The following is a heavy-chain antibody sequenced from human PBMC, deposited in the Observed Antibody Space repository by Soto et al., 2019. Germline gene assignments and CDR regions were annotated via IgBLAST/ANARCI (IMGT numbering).Heavy chain of an antibody. CDR3: ARGNVVHDYIWGSSYYFDY. D-gene: IGHD3-16*01. V-gene: IGHV4-59*01. CDR1: GGSISSYY. CDR2: IYYSGST. Sequence: QVQLQESGPGLVKPSETLSLTCTVSGGSISSYYWSWIRQPPGKGLEWIGYIYYSGSTNYNPSLKSRVTISVDTSKNQFSLKLSSVTAADTAVYYCARGNVVHDYIWGSSYYFDYWGQGTLVTVSS. J-gene: IGHJ4*02.